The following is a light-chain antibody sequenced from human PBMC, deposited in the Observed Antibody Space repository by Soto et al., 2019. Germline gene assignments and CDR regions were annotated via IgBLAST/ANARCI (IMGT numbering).Light chain of an antibody. CDR2: SNN. V-gene: IGLV1-44*01. CDR3: AAWDDSLNGPHVV. CDR1: SSNIGSNT. J-gene: IGLJ2*01. Sequence: QSVLTQPPSASGTPGQRVTISCSGSSSNIGSNTVNSYQQLPGTAPKLLIYSNNQRPSGVPERFSGSKSGTSASLAIRGLQSEDEADYYCAAWDDSLNGPHVVFGGGTKLTVL.